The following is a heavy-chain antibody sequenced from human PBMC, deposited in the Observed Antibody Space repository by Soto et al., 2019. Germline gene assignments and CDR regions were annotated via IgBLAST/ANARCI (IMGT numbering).Heavy chain of an antibody. D-gene: IGHD6-19*01. V-gene: IGHV4-59*01. J-gene: IGHJ4*02. CDR3: AAGAQCLAFDY. CDR1: GGSFSPNY. CDR2: FYNSGTT. Sequence: PSETLSLTCTVSGGSFSPNYWAWIRQPPGKGLEWIGNFYNSGTTNYNPSLNSRVTISLDTSKNQFFLKLTSVTAADTAVYYCAAGAQCLAFDYWGRGALVTVSS.